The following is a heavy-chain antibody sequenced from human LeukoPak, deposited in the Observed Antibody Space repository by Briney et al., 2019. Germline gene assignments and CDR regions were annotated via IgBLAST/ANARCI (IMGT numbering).Heavy chain of an antibody. J-gene: IGHJ4*02. Sequence: PGGSLRLSCAAPGFTFSSNYMSGVRQAPGKGLEWVSVIYSGGSTYYADSVKGRLTISRDNSKNTLYLQMNSLRAEDTAVYYCARSKGAGYYYGSGSPPRFDYWGQGTLVTVSS. CDR3: ARSKGAGYYYGSGSPPRFDY. D-gene: IGHD3-10*01. CDR1: GFTFSSNY. V-gene: IGHV3-53*01. CDR2: IYSGGST.